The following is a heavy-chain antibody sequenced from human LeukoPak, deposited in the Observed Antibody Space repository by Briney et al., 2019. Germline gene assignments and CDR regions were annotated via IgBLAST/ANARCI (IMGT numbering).Heavy chain of an antibody. CDR3: ARGRWLQYET. D-gene: IGHD5-24*01. CDR2: INQSGST. J-gene: IGHJ5*02. V-gene: IGHV4-34*01. Sequence: NSSETLSLTCGVYGESFSGDYWSWIRQPLGKGLEWIGEINQSGSTNYIPSLKSRVTISVDTSKNQFSLKLISVTAADTAVYYCARGRWLQYETWGQGTLVTVSS. CDR1: GESFSGDY.